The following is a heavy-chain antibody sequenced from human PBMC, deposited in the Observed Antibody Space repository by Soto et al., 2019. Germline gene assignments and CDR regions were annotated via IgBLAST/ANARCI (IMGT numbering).Heavy chain of an antibody. Sequence: QVQLVESGGGVVQPGRSLRLSCAASGFTFSSYGMHWVRQAPGKGLEWVAVIWYDGSNKYYADSVKGRFTISRDNSKNTLYLQMNSLRADYKAVYHWARENYGDYRAYYFDYWRQGTLVTVSS. V-gene: IGHV3-33*01. CDR3: ARENYGDYRAYYFDY. D-gene: IGHD4-17*01. CDR1: GFTFSSYG. CDR2: IWYDGSNK. J-gene: IGHJ4*02.